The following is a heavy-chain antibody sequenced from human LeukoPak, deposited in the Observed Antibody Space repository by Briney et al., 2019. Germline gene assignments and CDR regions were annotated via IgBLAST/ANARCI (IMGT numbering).Heavy chain of an antibody. CDR1: GFTFSSYA. V-gene: IGHV3-23*01. CDR3: AKNYYDSSGYGFDF. Sequence: GGSLRLSCADSGFTFSSYAMSWVRQAPGKGLEWVSAIRGSGGSTYYADSVKGRFTISRDNSKNTLYLQMSSLRAEDTAVYYCAKNYYDSSGYGFDFWGQGTLVTVSS. D-gene: IGHD3-22*01. J-gene: IGHJ4*02. CDR2: IRGSGGST.